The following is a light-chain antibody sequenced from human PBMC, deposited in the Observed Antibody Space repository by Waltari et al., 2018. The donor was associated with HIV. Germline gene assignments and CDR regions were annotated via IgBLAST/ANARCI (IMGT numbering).Light chain of an antibody. J-gene: IGLJ3*02. CDR3: CSYADDYTWV. CDR2: DVN. CDR1: SSDVGDYNY. V-gene: IGLV2-11*01. Sequence: QSALTQPRSVSGSPGQSVTISCTGTSSDVGDYNYVSWYQQHPGKAPKLMIFDVNKRPSVVPDRCSGAKSGNTASLTSSGLQAEEEAEYYCCSYADDYTWVFGGGTKLTVL.